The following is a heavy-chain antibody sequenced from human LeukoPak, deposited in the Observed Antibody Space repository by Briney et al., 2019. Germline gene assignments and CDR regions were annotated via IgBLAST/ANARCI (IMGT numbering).Heavy chain of an antibody. CDR2: IYHSGST. J-gene: IGHJ4*02. CDR1: GGSISSSNW. D-gene: IGHD3-16*01. V-gene: IGHV4-4*02. Sequence: SETLSLTCAVSGGSISSSNWWSWVRHPPRKGLEWHGEIYHSGSTHYNPSLKSRVTISVDKSKNQCSLRLSSGTAADTAVYYCARVRMGMSGGGVDYWGQGTLVTVSS. CDR3: ARVRMGMSGGGVDY.